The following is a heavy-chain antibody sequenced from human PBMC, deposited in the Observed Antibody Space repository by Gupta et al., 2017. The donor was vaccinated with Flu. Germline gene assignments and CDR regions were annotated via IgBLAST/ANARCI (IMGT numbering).Heavy chain of an antibody. J-gene: IGHJ5*02. CDR1: FDSYA. D-gene: IGHD3-16*01. V-gene: IGHV1-69*06. CDR2: IIPSFGAA. CDR3: ARGPQGDYDCFDP. Sequence: FDSYAISWVRQAPGQGLEWMGGIIPSFGAANYAQKFQGRVTITAEKSTSTVYMELSRVRPQDTAIYYCARGPQGDYDCFDPWGQGTPVTVSS.